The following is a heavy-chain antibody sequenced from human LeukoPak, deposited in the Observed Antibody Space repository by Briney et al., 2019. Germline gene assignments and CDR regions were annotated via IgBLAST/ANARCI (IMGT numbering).Heavy chain of an antibody. D-gene: IGHD3-22*01. CDR1: GFTFSSYA. J-gene: IGHJ4*02. CDR2: ISGSGGST. V-gene: IGHV3-23*01. CDR3: ARDRYYDSSGTSGVYYFDY. Sequence: SGRSLRLSCAASGFTFSSYAMSWVRQTPGKGLEWVSAISGSGGSTYYADSVKGRFTISRDNSKNTLYLQMNSLRAEDTAVYYCARDRYYDSSGTSGVYYFDYWGQGTLVTVSS.